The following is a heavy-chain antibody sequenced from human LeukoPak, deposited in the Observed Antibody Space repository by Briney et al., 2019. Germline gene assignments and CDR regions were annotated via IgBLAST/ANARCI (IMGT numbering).Heavy chain of an antibody. V-gene: IGHV3-48*03. CDR3: ARDAQGHYGDAFDI. CDR1: GFTFSSHE. CDR2: ISESGSGM. Sequence: GGSLRLSCAASGFTFSSHEMNWVRQAPGQGLEWVSYISESGSGMYYADSVKGRFTISRDNTKNSLYLQMSSLRAEDTAVYYCARDAQGHYGDAFDIWGQGTMVTVSS. D-gene: IGHD4-17*01. J-gene: IGHJ3*02.